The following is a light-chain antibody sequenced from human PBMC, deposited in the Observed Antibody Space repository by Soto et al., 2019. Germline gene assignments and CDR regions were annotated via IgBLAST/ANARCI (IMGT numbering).Light chain of an antibody. Sequence: QSALTQPPSASGSPGQSVTISCTGTSSDVGGYNYVSWYQQHPGKAPKLMIYEVSKRPSGVPDRFSGSKSGNTASLTGSGLQAEDEADYYCSSHAGSVVFGGGTKLTLL. CDR3: SSHAGSVV. CDR1: SSDVGGYNY. J-gene: IGLJ2*01. CDR2: EVS. V-gene: IGLV2-8*01.